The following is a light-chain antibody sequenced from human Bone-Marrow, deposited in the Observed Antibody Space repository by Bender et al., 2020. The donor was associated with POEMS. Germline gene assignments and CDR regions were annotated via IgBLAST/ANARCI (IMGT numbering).Light chain of an antibody. Sequence: QSALTQPASVSGSPGQSITVSCTGTVNDVGAYSYVSWYQHHPGKAPKLMIFEDTKRPSGVSNRFSGSRSGNTASLTISGLQAEDEADYYCSSYAGSNTYVFGSGTKVTVL. CDR2: EDT. V-gene: IGLV2-14*01. CDR1: VNDVGAYSY. J-gene: IGLJ1*01. CDR3: SSYAGSNTYV.